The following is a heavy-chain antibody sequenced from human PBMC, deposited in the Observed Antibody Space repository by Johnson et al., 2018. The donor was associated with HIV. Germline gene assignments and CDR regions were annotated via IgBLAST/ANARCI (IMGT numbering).Heavy chain of an antibody. CDR1: GFTFSDYY. CDR2: IYSGGST. V-gene: IGHV3-66*02. Sequence: VQLVESGGGLVKPGGSLRLSCTASGFTFSDYYMTWIRQAPGKGLEWVSVIYSGGSTYYADSVKGRFTISRDNSKNTLYLQMNSLRAEDTAVYYCAREDTAVVIKRAFDIWGQGTMVTVSS. J-gene: IGHJ3*02. D-gene: IGHD5-18*01. CDR3: AREDTAVVIKRAFDI.